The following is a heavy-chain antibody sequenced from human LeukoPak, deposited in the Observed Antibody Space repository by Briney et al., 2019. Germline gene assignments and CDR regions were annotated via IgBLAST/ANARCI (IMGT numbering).Heavy chain of an antibody. CDR2: IIPIFGTA. D-gene: IGHD3-22*01. V-gene: IGHV1-69*13. CDR1: GYTFTSYG. CDR3: ARDAPYYHDSSGYYPAMYWFDP. J-gene: IGHJ5*02. Sequence: ASVKVSCTASGYTFTSYGISWVRQAPGQGLEWMGGIIPIFGTAKYAQKFQGRVTITADESTSTAYMELSSLRSEDTAVYYCARDAPYYHDSSGYYPAMYWFDPWGQGTLVTVSS.